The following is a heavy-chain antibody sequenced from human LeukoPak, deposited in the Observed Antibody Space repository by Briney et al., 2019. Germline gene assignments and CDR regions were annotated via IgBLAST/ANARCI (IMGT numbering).Heavy chain of an antibody. CDR2: IIPIFGIA. Sequence: GASVKVSCKASGGTFSSYAISWVRQAPGQGLEWMGRIIPIFGIANYAKKFQGRVTITADKSTSTAYMELSSLRSEDTAVYYCARCSAGQLWELTSFDYWGQGTLVTVSS. D-gene: IGHD5-18*01. CDR1: GGTFSSYA. J-gene: IGHJ4*02. V-gene: IGHV1-69*04. CDR3: ARCSAGQLWELTSFDY.